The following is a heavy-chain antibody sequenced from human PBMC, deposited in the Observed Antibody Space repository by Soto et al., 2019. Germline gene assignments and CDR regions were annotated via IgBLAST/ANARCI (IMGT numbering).Heavy chain of an antibody. CDR3: ARGDSTDCSNGVCSFFYNHDMDV. Sequence: ASVKVSCKASGYSFTDYHIHWVRQAPGQGLEWLGRINPKSGGTSTAQKFQGWVTMTMDTSISTASMELTRLTSDDTAIYYCARGDSTDCSNGVCSFFYNHDMDVWGQGTTVTVSS. V-gene: IGHV1-2*04. CDR2: INPKSGGT. CDR1: GYSFTDYH. D-gene: IGHD2-8*01. J-gene: IGHJ6*02.